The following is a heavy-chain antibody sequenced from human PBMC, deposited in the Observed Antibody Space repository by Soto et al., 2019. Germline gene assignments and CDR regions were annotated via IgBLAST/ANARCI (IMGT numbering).Heavy chain of an antibody. J-gene: IGHJ6*02. CDR1: GYTFTSYG. Sequence: ASVKVSFKASGYTFTSYGISWVRQAPGQGLEWMGWISAYNGNTNYAQKLQGRVTMTTDTSTSTAYMELRSLRSDDTAVYYCARVVWNCSGGSCYSLEYYGMAVWGQGTTVTVSS. CDR3: ARVVWNCSGGSCYSLEYYGMAV. D-gene: IGHD2-15*01. CDR2: ISAYNGNT. V-gene: IGHV1-18*01.